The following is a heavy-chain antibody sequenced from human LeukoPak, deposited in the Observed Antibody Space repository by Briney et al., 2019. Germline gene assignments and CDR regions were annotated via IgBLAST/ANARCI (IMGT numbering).Heavy chain of an antibody. J-gene: IGHJ5*02. CDR1: GYTLTSYG. Sequence: ASVKVSCKASGYTLTSYGISWVRQAPGQGLEWMGWISAYNGNTNYAQKLQGRVTMTTDTSTSTAYMELRSLRSDDTAVYYCARVKVVPAAVNNWFDPWGQGTLVTVSS. CDR3: ARVKVVPAAVNNWFDP. V-gene: IGHV1-18*01. CDR2: ISAYNGNT. D-gene: IGHD2-2*01.